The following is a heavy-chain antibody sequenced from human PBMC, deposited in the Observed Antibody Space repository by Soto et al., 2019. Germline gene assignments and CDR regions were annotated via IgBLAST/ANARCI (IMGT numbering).Heavy chain of an antibody. CDR3: ARLPIVLMDFDY. CDR2: IYYSGST. V-gene: IGHV4-39*01. J-gene: IGHJ4*02. CDR1: GGSISSSSYY. D-gene: IGHD2-8*01. Sequence: SETLSLSCTVSGGSISSSSYYWGWIRQPPGKGLEWIGSIYYSGSTYYNPSLKSRVTISVDMSKNQFSLKLSSVTAADTAVYYCARLPIVLMDFDYWGQGTLVTVSS.